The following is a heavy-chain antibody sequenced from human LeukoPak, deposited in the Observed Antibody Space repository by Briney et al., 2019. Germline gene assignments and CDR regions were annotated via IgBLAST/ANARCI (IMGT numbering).Heavy chain of an antibody. V-gene: IGHV4-39*01. D-gene: IGHD2-15*01. CDR2: IYYSGST. CDR3: ARVVVAATAWFDP. Sequence: PSETLSLTCTVSGGSISSSSYYWGWIRQPPGQGLAWIGSIYYSGSTYYNPSLKSRVTISVDTSKNQFSLKLSSVTAADTAVYYCARVVVAATAWFDPWGQGTLVTVSS. J-gene: IGHJ5*02. CDR1: GGSISSSSYY.